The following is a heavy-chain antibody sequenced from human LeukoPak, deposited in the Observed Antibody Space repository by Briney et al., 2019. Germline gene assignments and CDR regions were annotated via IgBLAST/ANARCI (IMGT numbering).Heavy chain of an antibody. CDR1: GFTVSSNY. CDR2: IYGGGRT. CDR3: ARGSSYYDSSGYYSPFDY. J-gene: IGHJ4*02. V-gene: IGHV3-66*01. Sequence: PGGSLRLSCAASGFTVSSNYMSWVRQAPGEGLEWVSVIYGGGRTFYADSVKGRFTISRDNSKNTLSLQMNSLRAEDTAVYYCARGSSYYDSSGYYSPFDYWGQGTLVAVPS. D-gene: IGHD3-22*01.